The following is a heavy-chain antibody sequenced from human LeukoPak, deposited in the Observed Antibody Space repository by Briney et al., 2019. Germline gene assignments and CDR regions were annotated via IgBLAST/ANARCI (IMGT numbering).Heavy chain of an antibody. D-gene: IGHD5-12*01. CDR3: ASSEAPITPPPYGMGV. CDR2: IYYSGST. J-gene: IGHJ6*02. V-gene: IGHV4-31*03. Sequence: PSQTLSLTCTVSGGSISSGGYYWSWIRQHPGKGLEWIGYIYYSGSTYYNPSLKSRVTISVDTSKNQFSLKLSSVTAADTALYYCASSEAPITPPPYGMGVWGQGTKVTVSS. CDR1: GGSISSGGYY.